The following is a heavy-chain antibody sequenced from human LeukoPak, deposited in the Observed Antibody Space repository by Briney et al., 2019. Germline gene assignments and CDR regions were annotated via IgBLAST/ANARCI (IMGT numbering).Heavy chain of an antibody. Sequence: GGSLRLSCAASGFTFSSYWMHWVRQAPGKGLVWVSRINSDGSSTSYADSVKGRFTISRDNAKNTLYLQMNSLRAEDTAVYYCAKEVGATSDGLYFDYWGQGTLVTVSS. J-gene: IGHJ4*02. CDR2: INSDGSST. CDR3: AKEVGATSDGLYFDY. CDR1: GFTFSSYW. V-gene: IGHV3-74*01. D-gene: IGHD1-26*01.